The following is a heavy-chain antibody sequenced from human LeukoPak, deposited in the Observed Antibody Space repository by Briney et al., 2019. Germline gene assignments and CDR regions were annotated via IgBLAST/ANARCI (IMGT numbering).Heavy chain of an antibody. J-gene: IGHJ4*02. CDR1: GFTFSSYW. V-gene: IGHV3-7*01. D-gene: IGHD3-22*01. CDR3: ARERSGTYYYDSSGYYYFDY. CDR2: IKQDGSEK. Sequence: PGGSLRLSCAASGFTFSSYWMSWVRQAPGKGLEWVANIKQDGSEKYYVDSVKGRFTISRDSAKNSLYLQMNSLRAEDTAVYYCARERSGTYYYDSSGYYYFDYWGQGTLVTVSS.